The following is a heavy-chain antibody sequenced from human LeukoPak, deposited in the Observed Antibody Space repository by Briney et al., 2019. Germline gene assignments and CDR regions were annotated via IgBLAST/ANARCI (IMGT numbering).Heavy chain of an antibody. CDR2: IYSGGTT. D-gene: IGHD2-2*01. Sequence: PGGSLRLSCAASGFTVSSNYMSWVRQAPGKGLEWVSVIYSGGTTYYADSVKGRFTISRDNSKNTLYLQMNSLRGEDTAVYYCAKDRSLFSSTSCYDYWGQGTLVTVSS. V-gene: IGHV3-53*01. CDR1: GFTVSSNY. CDR3: AKDRSLFSSTSCYDY. J-gene: IGHJ4*02.